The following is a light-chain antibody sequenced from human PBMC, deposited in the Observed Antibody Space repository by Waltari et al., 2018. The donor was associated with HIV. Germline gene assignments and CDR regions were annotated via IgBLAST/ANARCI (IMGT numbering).Light chain of an antibody. J-gene: IGKJ5*01. V-gene: IGKV3-11*01. CDR1: QRISNY. CDR2: DAS. CDR3: QQRSDWPPT. Sequence: VLTQSPAKLSLSAVDRPTLSCRASQRISNYLAWYRQRPGQAPRLLIYDASNRAIAAPFRFTGSGSGTDFTLTISSLEPEDSAVYYCQQRSDWPPTFGQGTRLDIK.